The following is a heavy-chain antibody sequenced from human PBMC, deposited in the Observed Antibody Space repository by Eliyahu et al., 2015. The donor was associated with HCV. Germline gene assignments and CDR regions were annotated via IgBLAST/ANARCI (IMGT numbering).Heavy chain of an antibody. D-gene: IGHD3-10*01. CDR2: IYYNENT. CDR1: GGSITSDNFY. J-gene: IGHJ5*02. Sequence: QLQLQESGPGLVKPSETLSLTCTVSGGSITSDNFYWGWIRQPPGKGLEWLGTIYYNENTHYNPSLKSRVTISVDTSKNQFSLRLTSVTAADTAVYFCARDRRGSGASESYSVGWFDPWGQGTLVTVSS. V-gene: IGHV4-39*07. CDR3: ARDRRGSGASESYSVGWFDP.